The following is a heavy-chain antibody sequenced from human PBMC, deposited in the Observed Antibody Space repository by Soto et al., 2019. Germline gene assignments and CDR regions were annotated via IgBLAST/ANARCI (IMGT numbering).Heavy chain of an antibody. CDR2: ISGSGGST. D-gene: IGHD1-26*01. CDR3: ARRGSGSYYDY. Sequence: EVQLLESGGGLVQPGGSLRLSCAASGFTFSSYAMRWVRQAPVKGLEWVSAISGSGGSTYYAASVKGRFTISRDNPKNTLYLQMNSLRAEDTAVYYCARRGSGSYYDYWGQGTLVTVS. CDR1: GFTFSSYA. J-gene: IGHJ4*02. V-gene: IGHV3-23*01.